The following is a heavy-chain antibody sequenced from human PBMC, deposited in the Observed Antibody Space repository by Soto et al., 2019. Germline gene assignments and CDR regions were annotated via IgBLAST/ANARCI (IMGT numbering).Heavy chain of an antibody. CDR2: IWYDGSNK. V-gene: IGHV3-33*01. CDR3: ARDSGYDYAAAFDI. Sequence: GGSLRLSCAASGFTFSSYGMHWVRQAPGKGLEWVAVIWYDGSNKYYADSVKGRFTISRDNSKNTLYLQMNSLRAEDTAVYYCARDSGYDYAAAFDIWGQGTMVTVSS. J-gene: IGHJ3*02. CDR1: GFTFSSYG. D-gene: IGHD5-12*01.